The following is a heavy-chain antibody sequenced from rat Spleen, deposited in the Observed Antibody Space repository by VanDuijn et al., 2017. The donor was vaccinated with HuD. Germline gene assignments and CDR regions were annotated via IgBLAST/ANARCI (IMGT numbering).Heavy chain of an antibody. Sequence: QVQLQQSGAELAKPGSSVGISCKASGVTFCGYFISGIKRGIGQGLEYVGWINRGSGVTSYNVKLKGKATLTVDKSSRTAFIQLSSLTPDDSAVYYCARLTEGIGDYWGQGVMVTVS. CDR2: INRGSGVT. CDR3: ARLTEGIGDY. J-gene: IGHJ2*01. CDR1: GVTFCGYF. D-gene: IGHD1-11*01. V-gene: IGHV1-43*01.